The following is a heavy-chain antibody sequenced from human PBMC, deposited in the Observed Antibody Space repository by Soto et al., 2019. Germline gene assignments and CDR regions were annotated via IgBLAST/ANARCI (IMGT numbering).Heavy chain of an antibody. CDR3: AKYVQSYYDASAYYPPH. CDR1: GFTFSNYA. J-gene: IGHJ4*01. D-gene: IGHD3-22*01. V-gene: IGHV3-23*01. CDR2: ISTSGGST. Sequence: GGSLRLSCAASGFTFSNYAMSWVRQAPGKGLEWVSAISTSGGSTYYADSVEGRFTISRDNSKNTLSLQLNSLRAEDTAVYYCAKYVQSYYDASAYYPPHWGHGTLVTVSS.